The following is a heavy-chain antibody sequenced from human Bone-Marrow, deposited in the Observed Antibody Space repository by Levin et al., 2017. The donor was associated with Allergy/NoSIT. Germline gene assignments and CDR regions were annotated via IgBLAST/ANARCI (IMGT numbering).Heavy chain of an antibody. D-gene: IGHD3-10*01. CDR3: AKDGRAAGEGLVSYYYYYGLDG. V-gene: IGHV3-9*01. CDR2: IAWNSASI. Sequence: LSLTCAASGFKFDDHAMHWVRQVPGKGLEWVAGIAWNSASISYADSVKGRFTISRDNAKKSLYLQMNSLRLEDTALYYCAKDGRAAGEGLVSYYYYYGLDGWGHGTTVTVSS. CDR1: GFKFDDHA. J-gene: IGHJ6*02.